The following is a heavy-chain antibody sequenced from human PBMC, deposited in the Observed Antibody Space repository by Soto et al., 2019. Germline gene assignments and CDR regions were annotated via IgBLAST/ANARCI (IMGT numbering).Heavy chain of an antibody. CDR1: GDTFSSYP. D-gene: IGHD5-12*01. CDR2: IIPILDTA. V-gene: IGHV1-69*13. Sequence: ASVKVSCKASGDTFSSYPISWVRQAPGQGLEWMGGIIPILDTANYAQKIQGRVTITADESRSTAYMELSSLRSEDTAVYYCARGGYRGYDFLLDVWGQGTTVTVSS. CDR3: ARGGYRGYDFLLDV. J-gene: IGHJ6*02.